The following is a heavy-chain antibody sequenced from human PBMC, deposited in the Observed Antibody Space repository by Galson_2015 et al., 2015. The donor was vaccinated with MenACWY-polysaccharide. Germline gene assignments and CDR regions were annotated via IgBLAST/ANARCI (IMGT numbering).Heavy chain of an antibody. D-gene: IGHD3-22*01. Sequence: IGSIYYTGRTYYTPSLKSRVTISVATSKNQFSLKLSSVTAADTAVYYCLYDSSGYNAFDIWGQGTMVTVSS. CDR2: IYYTGRT. J-gene: IGHJ3*02. CDR3: LYDSSGYNAFDI. V-gene: IGHV4-39*01.